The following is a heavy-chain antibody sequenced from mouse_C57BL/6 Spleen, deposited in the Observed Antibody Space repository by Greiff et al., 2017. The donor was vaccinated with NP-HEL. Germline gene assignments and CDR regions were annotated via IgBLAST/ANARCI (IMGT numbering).Heavy chain of an antibody. Sequence: EVKLVESGGGLVKPGGSLKLSCAASGFTFSDYGMHWVRQAPEKGLEWVAYISSGSSTIYYADTVQGRFTIYRANAKHTLFLQMTSLRTEDTTMYDCAICGSIYVYAMDYWGQGTSVTVSS. CDR2: ISSGSSTI. CDR3: AICGSIYVYAMDY. CDR1: GFTFSDYG. J-gene: IGHJ4*01. V-gene: IGHV5-17*01. D-gene: IGHD1-1*01.